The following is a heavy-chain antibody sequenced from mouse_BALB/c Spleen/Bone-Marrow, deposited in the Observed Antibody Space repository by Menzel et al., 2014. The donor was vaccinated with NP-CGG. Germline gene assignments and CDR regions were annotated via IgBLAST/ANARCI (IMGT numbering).Heavy chain of an antibody. V-gene: IGHV3-8*02. CDR1: GDSITSSY. CDR2: ISYSGNA. CDR3: ARGNGYHFDY. J-gene: IGHJ2*01. D-gene: IGHD1-2*01. Sequence: EVMLVESGPSLVKPSQTLSLTCSVTGDSITSSYWNWIRTFPGNKLEYMGYISYSGNAYYNPSLKSRISLTRDTSKNQYYLQLNSVTTEGTATYFCARGNGYHFDYWGQGTTLTVSS.